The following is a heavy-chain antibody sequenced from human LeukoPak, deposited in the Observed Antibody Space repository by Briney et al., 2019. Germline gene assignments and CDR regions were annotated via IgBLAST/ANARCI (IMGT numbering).Heavy chain of an antibody. D-gene: IGHD6-19*01. CDR1: GFTLRSYTM. CDR2: IFHTGRT. CDR3: ARLAGGNVAVSGAFDY. J-gene: IGHJ4*02. V-gene: IGHV4-4*02. Sequence: GSLRLSCAASGFTLRSYTMNWVRQPPGKGLEWVGEIFHTGRTNYNPSLKSRVTISVDKSKKQFSLKLNSVTAADTAVYYCARLAGGNVAVSGAFDYWGQGALITVSS.